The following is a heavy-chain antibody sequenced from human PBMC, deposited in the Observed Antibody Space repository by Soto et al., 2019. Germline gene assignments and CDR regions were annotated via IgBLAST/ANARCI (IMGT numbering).Heavy chain of an antibody. Sequence: ASVKVSCKASGYTFTSYDINWVRQATGQGLEWMGWMNPNSGNTGYAQKFQGRVTMTRNTSISTAYMELSSLRSEDTAVYYCARVRHYYYYMDVWGKGTTVTVSS. CDR2: MNPNSGNT. CDR3: ARVRHYYYYMDV. CDR1: GYTFTSYD. V-gene: IGHV1-8*01. J-gene: IGHJ6*03.